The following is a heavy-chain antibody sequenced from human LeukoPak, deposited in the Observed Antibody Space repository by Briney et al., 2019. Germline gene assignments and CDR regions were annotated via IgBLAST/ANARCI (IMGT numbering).Heavy chain of an antibody. Sequence: SETLSLTCTVSGGSISSGNYYWSWIRQHPGKGLEWIGYIHHSGSTYYNPSLKSRVTISVDTSKNQFSLKLSSVTAADTAVYYCARDLTHCSGGSCYSDWFDPWGQGTLVTVSS. V-gene: IGHV4-31*03. CDR3: ARDLTHCSGGSCYSDWFDP. J-gene: IGHJ5*02. CDR2: IHHSGST. D-gene: IGHD2-15*01. CDR1: GGSISSGNYY.